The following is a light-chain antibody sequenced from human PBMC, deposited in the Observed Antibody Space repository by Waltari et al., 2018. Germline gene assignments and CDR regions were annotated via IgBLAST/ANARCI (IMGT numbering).Light chain of an antibody. CDR2: EVG. J-gene: IGLJ1*01. CDR1: SSDVGRYNY. V-gene: IGLV2-14*01. CDR3: CAYTGRRILPYV. Sequence: QSALTQPASVSGSPGQSITISCTGSSSDVGRYNYVSWYQEHPDKAPKPILYEVGNRPSGVSDSFCGSKSGNTASLTISGLQAEDEADYYCCAYTGRRILPYVFGTGTKVTVL.